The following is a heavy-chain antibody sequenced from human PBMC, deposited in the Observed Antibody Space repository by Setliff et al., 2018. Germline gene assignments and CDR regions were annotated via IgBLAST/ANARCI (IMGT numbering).Heavy chain of an antibody. CDR2: IYSGGDT. Sequence: PGGSLRLSCAASGFTVSSHFMSWVRQAPGKGLEWLSVIYSGGDTYYLDSVKDRFTISRDISTNTLFLEIDSLRSEDTGLYYCAREGSIGWSQYFHHWGQGTPVTVSS. CDR3: AREGSIGWSQYFHH. CDR1: GFTVSSHF. J-gene: IGHJ1*01. V-gene: IGHV3-66*01. D-gene: IGHD6-19*01.